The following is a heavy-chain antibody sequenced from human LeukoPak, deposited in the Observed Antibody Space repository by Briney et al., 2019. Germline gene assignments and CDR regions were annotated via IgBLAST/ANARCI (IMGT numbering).Heavy chain of an antibody. J-gene: IGHJ3*02. CDR2: IIPILRSA. V-gene: IGHV1-69*13. CDR3: ARARTSIRFTDSFDI. CDR1: GVTFSNNS. Sequence: SVKVSCKTSGVTFSNNSITWVRQAPGQGLEWLGGIIPILRSASYAQKFRGRLRMTSDESTTTAYMELSSLSSDDTALYFCARARTSIRFTDSFDIWSQGTLVTVSS. D-gene: IGHD2-21*01.